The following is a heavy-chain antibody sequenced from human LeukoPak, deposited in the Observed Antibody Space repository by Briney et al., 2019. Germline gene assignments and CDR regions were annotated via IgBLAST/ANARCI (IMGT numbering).Heavy chain of an antibody. D-gene: IGHD3-3*01. CDR1: GYTFTAYY. CDR3: ASPFDLDV. V-gene: IGHV1-2*02. Sequence: ASVKVSCKASGYTFTAYYMHWVRQAPGQGLEWVGWINPNSGYTNYAEKFQGRVTMTRDTSISTAYMELNRLRSDDAAVYYCASPFDLDVWGQGTTVTVSS. CDR2: INPNSGYT. J-gene: IGHJ6*02.